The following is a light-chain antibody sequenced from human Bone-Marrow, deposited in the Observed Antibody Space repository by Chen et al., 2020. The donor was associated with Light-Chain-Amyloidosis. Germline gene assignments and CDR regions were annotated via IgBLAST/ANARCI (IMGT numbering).Light chain of an antibody. CDR2: RDT. CDR3: QSADSSGTYEVI. Sequence: SSELTQPPSVSVSPGQTARITCSGDDLPTKYAYGYQQKPGQAPVLVIHRDTERPSGISERFSGSSSGTKATLTISGVQAEDEADYHCQSADSSGTYEVIFGGGTKLTVL. CDR1: DLPTKY. J-gene: IGLJ2*01. V-gene: IGLV3-25*03.